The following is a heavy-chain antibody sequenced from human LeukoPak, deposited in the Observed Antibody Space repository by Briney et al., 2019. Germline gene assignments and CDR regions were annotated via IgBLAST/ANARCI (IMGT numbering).Heavy chain of an antibody. CDR2: IKQDGSEK. CDR1: GFTFRSYW. V-gene: IGHV3-7*01. D-gene: IGHD3-3*01. Sequence: GGSLRLSCVASGFTFRSYWMSWVRQAPGKGLEWVANIKQDGSEKYYVDSEKGRFTISSDNAKNSLYLQMNSLRAEDTAVYYCARDAQYYDFWSGYNDFDYWGQGTLVAVSS. CDR3: ARDAQYYDFWSGYNDFDY. J-gene: IGHJ4*02.